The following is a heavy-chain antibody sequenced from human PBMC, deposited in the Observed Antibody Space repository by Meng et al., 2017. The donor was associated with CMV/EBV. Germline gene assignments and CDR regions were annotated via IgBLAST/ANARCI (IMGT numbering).Heavy chain of an antibody. CDR2: INPSGCST. Sequence: ASVKVSCKASGYTFTSYYMHWVRQAPGQGLEWMGIINPSGCSTSYAQKFQGRVTMTRDTSTSTVYMELSSLRSEDTAVYYCARGRVMYYDFWSGYHPLDYWGQGTLVTVSS. V-gene: IGHV1-46*01. D-gene: IGHD3-3*01. CDR1: GYTFTSYY. J-gene: IGHJ4*02. CDR3: ARGRVMYYDFWSGYHPLDY.